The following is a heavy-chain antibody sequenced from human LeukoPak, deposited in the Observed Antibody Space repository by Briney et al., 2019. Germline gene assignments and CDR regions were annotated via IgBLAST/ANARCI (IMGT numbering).Heavy chain of an antibody. D-gene: IGHD6-19*01. J-gene: IGHJ5*02. Sequence: PSETLSLTCTVSGGSISSYYWSWIRQPRGKGLEWIGYIYYSGSTNYNPSLKSRVTISVDTSKNQFSLKLSSVTAADTAVYYCARGGSGWFNWFDPWGQGTLVTVSS. V-gene: IGHV4-59*01. CDR2: IYYSGST. CDR1: GGSISSYY. CDR3: ARGGSGWFNWFDP.